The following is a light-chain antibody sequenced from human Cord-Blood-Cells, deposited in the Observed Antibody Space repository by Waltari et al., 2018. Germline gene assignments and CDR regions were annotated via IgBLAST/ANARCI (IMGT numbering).Light chain of an antibody. CDR3: QSYDSSNRV. V-gene: IGLV6-57*03. CDR2: EDN. Sequence: NFMLTQPHSVSESPGKTVTISCTRSSASLASNELQWYPQRPGSAPTTVIYEDNHRPSGVPDRFSGSIDSSSNSASLTISGLKTEDEADYYCQSYDSSNRVFGGGTKLTVL. J-gene: IGLJ2*01. CDR1: SASLASNE.